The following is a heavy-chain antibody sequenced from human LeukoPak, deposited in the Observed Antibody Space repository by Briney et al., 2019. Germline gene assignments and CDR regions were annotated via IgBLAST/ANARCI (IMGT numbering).Heavy chain of an antibody. Sequence: ASVKVSCKASGYSFTNYGISWVRQAPGQGLEWMGWISAYNGYTHFAQKFQGRVTMTTDTSTSTAYMELRSLRSDDTAVYYCARGDGSLTARTYAFDIWAKGQWSPSLQ. CDR3: ARGDGSLTARTYAFDI. V-gene: IGHV1-18*01. D-gene: IGHD3-10*01. CDR2: ISAYNGYT. J-gene: IGHJ3*02. CDR1: GYSFTNYG.